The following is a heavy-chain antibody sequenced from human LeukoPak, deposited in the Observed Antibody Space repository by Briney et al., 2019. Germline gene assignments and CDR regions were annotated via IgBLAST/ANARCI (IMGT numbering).Heavy chain of an antibody. Sequence: GRSLRLSCAASGFTFDDYAMHWVRQAPGKGLEWVSGISWNSGSIGYADSVKGRFTISRDNAKNSLYLQMNSLRAEDTALYYCAKDIADSSSGYYYYYYGMDVWGQGTTVTVS. CDR3: AKDIADSSSGYYYYYYGMDV. D-gene: IGHD6-13*01. J-gene: IGHJ6*02. CDR2: ISWNSGSI. CDR1: GFTFDDYA. V-gene: IGHV3-9*01.